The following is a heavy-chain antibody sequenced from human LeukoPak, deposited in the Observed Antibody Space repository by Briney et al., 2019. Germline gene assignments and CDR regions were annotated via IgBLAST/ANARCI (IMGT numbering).Heavy chain of an antibody. CDR1: GFTFSSYD. Sequence: PGGSLRLSCAASGFTFSSYDMHWVRRAPGKGLEWVAVIWYDGSNKYYADSVKGRFTISRDNAKNSLYLQMNSLRAEDTAVYYCAREIQLWLNPYFDYWGQGTLVTVSS. CDR2: IWYDGSNK. D-gene: IGHD5-18*01. J-gene: IGHJ4*02. CDR3: AREIQLWLNPYFDY. V-gene: IGHV3-33*01.